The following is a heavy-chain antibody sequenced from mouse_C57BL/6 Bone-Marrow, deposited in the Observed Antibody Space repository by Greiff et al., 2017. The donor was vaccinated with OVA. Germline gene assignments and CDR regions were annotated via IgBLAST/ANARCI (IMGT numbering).Heavy chain of an antibody. Sequence: EVMLVESGGGLVKPGGSLKLSCAASGFTFSDYGMHWVRQAPEKGLEWVAYISSGSSTIYYADTVKGRFTISRDNAKNTLFLQMTSLRSEDTAMYYCARGLPDWYFDVWGTGTTVTVSS. J-gene: IGHJ1*03. D-gene: IGHD3-1*01. CDR2: ISSGSSTI. CDR3: ARGLPDWYFDV. V-gene: IGHV5-17*01. CDR1: GFTFSDYG.